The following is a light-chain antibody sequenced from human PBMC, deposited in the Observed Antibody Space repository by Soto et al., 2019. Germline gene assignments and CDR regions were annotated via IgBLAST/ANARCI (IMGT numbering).Light chain of an antibody. Sequence: DIVMTQSPDSLAVSLGERATINCKSSQSVLYSSNNKNYLAWYQQKPGQPPKLLIYWASTRESGVPDRFSGSGSGTDFTLTISSLQAEDVAVYDCQQYDSTPQTFGQGPKVEIK. J-gene: IGKJ1*01. CDR3: QQYDSTPQT. CDR1: QSVLYSSNNKNY. CDR2: WAS. V-gene: IGKV4-1*01.